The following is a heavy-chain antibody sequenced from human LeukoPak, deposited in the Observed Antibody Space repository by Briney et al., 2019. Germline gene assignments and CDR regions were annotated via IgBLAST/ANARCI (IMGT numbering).Heavy chain of an antibody. V-gene: IGHV4-4*07. CDR2: IYHSGST. CDR1: GGSISSYY. CDR3: ARVSNWNVIIDY. Sequence: SETLSLTCTVSGGSISSYYWSWIRQPAGKGLEWIGSIYHSGSTYYNPSLKSRVTISVDTSKNQFSLKLSSVTAADTAVYYCARVSNWNVIIDYWGQGTLVTVSS. J-gene: IGHJ4*02. D-gene: IGHD1-1*01.